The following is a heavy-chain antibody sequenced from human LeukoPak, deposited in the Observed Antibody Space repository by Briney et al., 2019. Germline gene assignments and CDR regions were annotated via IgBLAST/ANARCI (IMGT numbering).Heavy chain of an antibody. CDR1: GGSFSGYY. J-gene: IGHJ5*02. D-gene: IGHD3-10*01. V-gene: IGHV4-34*01. CDR3: ARRFGLWFGETRFDP. CDR2: INHSGST. Sequence: SETLSLTCAVYGGSFSGYYWSWIRQPPGKGLEWIGEINHSGSTNYNPSLKSRVTISVDTSKNQFSLKLSSVTAADTAVYYCARRFGLWFGETRFDPWGQGTLVTVPS.